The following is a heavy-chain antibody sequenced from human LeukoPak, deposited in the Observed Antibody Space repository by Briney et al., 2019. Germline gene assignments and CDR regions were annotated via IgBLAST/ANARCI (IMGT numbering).Heavy chain of an antibody. CDR1: GGSISSHY. CDR2: IYYSGST. J-gene: IGHJ4*02. D-gene: IGHD6-13*01. CDR3: ARVLRYSSSWYYDY. Sequence: PSETLSLTCTVSGGSISSHYWSWIRQPPGKGLEWIGYIYYSGSTNYNPSLKSRVTISVDTSKNQFPLKLSSVTAADTAVYYCARVLRYSSSWYYDYWGQGTLVTVSS. V-gene: IGHV4-59*11.